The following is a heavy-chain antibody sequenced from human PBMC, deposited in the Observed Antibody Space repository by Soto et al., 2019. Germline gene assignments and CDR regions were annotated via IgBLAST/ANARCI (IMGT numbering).Heavy chain of an antibody. J-gene: IGHJ4*02. D-gene: IGHD2-2*01. CDR3: ARTGDCSSTSCWGYFDY. V-gene: IGHV1-18*01. CDR1: GYTFTSYG. CDR2: ISAYNGNT. Sequence: ASVKVSCKASGYTFTSYGISWVRQAPGQGLEWMGWISAYNGNTNYAQKLQGRVTMTTDTSTSTAYMELNSLRAEDTAVYYCARTGDCSSTSCWGYFDYWGQGTLVTVSS.